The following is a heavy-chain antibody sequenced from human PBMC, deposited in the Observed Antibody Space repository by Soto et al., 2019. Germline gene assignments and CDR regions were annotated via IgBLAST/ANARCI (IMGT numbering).Heavy chain of an antibody. CDR2: IFTSGTT. D-gene: IGHD6-13*01. Sequence: QVQLQESGPGLVKPSETLSLTCTVSGDSMSSYFWSWIRQPAGKGLEWIGRIFTSGTTNYNPSLKSRVTMSLDTSKNQFSLKLTSVTAADTAFYYCASQTGVAAARFDSWGQGTLVTVSS. V-gene: IGHV4-4*07. J-gene: IGHJ4*02. CDR3: ASQTGVAAARFDS. CDR1: GDSMSSYF.